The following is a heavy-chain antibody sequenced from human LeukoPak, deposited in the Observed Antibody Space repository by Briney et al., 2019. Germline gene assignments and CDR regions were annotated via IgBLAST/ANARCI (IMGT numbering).Heavy chain of an antibody. D-gene: IGHD4-17*01. CDR3: AKNRGDYGDYHPGDY. CDR2: IAASSGST. CDR1: GFTFRNYA. Sequence: QTGGSLRLSCAASGFTFRNYAMNWVRQAPGKGLEWASSIAASSGSTYYADSVKGRFTISRDNSKNTLYLQMNSLRAEDTAVYYCAKNRGDYGDYHPGDYWGQGTLVTVSS. V-gene: IGHV3-23*01. J-gene: IGHJ4*02.